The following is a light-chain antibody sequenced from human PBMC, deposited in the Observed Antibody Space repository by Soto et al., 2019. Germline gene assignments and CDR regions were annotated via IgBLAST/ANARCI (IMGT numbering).Light chain of an antibody. CDR3: QQGNSFPLT. V-gene: IGKV1-12*01. CDR1: QDISTW. J-gene: IGKJ4*01. Sequence: DLQMTQSPSSVSASVGDRVTITCRASQDISTWLAWFQQKPGEAPRLLIYTASSLHTGVPSRFSGSGSGTDFTLTIPSLQPEDFATYYCQQGNSFPLTFGGGTKVEIK. CDR2: TAS.